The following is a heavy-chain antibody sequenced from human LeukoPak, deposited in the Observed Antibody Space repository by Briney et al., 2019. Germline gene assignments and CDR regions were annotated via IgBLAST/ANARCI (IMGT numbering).Heavy chain of an antibody. D-gene: IGHD7-27*01. CDR1: EFTVSRNY. Sequence: GGSLRLSCAASEFTVSRNYMSWVRQAPGKGLEWVSVIYSGGSTYYADSVKGRFTISRDNSKNTLYPQMNSLRVEDTAVYYCARDPWGNQNGFDIWGQGTMVTVSS. V-gene: IGHV3-66*01. CDR2: IYSGGST. CDR3: ARDPWGNQNGFDI. J-gene: IGHJ3*02.